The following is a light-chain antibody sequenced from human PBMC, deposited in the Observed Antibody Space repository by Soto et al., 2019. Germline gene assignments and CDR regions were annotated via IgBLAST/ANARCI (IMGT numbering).Light chain of an antibody. J-gene: IGKJ3*01. CDR1: KSVYSSY. Sequence: EIVLKQSPGTLSLSPGERATLSCRASKSVYSSYLAWYQQKPGQAPRLLIYAASRRATGIPARFSGSGSGRDFTLTISRMEPEDSAVYYCQQYGRSTSVLFTFGPGTKVEI. CDR2: AAS. V-gene: IGKV3-20*01. CDR3: QQYGRSTSVLFT.